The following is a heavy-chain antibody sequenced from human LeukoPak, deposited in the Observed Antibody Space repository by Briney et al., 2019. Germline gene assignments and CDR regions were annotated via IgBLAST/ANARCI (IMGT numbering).Heavy chain of an antibody. CDR2: LSPNGVGT. CDR1: GFTFSSHA. J-gene: IGHJ4*02. V-gene: IGHV3-23*01. Sequence: GGSLRLSCPASGFTFSSHAMSWFRQAPGKGLEWVSGLSPNGVGTHYADSVKGRFTISRDNSKNTLYLQMSSLRGEDTAVYYCAKTYSRGWYGDYWGQGTLVTVSS. CDR3: AKTYSRGWYGDY. D-gene: IGHD6-19*01.